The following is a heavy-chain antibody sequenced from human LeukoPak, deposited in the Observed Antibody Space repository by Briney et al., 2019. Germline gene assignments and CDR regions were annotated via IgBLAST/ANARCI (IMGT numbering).Heavy chain of an antibody. J-gene: IGHJ6*02. Sequence: SETLSLTCTVSGGSISSYYWSWIRQPPGKGLEWIGYIYYSGSTNYNPPLKSRVTISVDTSKNQFSLKLSSVTAADTAVYYCARLELERRSRYYYYGMDVWGQGTTVTVSS. D-gene: IGHD1-1*01. CDR1: GGSISSYY. CDR3: ARLELERRSRYYYYGMDV. CDR2: IYYSGST. V-gene: IGHV4-59*08.